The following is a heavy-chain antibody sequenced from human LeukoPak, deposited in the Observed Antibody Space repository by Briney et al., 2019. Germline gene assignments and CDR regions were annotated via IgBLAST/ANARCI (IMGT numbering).Heavy chain of an antibody. CDR2: ISSSSAYI. CDR1: GFTSSIYS. D-gene: IGHD3-16*01. V-gene: IGHV3-21*01. Sequence: PGGSLRLSCAASGFTSSIYSMNSVRQAPGKGLEWVSSISSSSAYIYYADSMKGRFTISRDNAKSSLFLQMNSLRAEDTAVYYSARAGQSAHKSGLDYWGQGTLVTVSS. CDR3: ARAGQSAHKSGLDY. J-gene: IGHJ4*01.